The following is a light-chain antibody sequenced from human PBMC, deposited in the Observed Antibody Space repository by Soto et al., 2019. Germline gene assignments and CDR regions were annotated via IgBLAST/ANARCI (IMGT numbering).Light chain of an antibody. V-gene: IGKV3-15*01. CDR3: QQYNNLPPT. Sequence: TQSPATLSLCPGERATISWLASQSVSSYLAWNQQKPGQAPRLLIYGAFTRATGIPARFSGTGSGTEFTLTISSLQSEDFAIYYCQQYNNLPPTFGQGTKVDIK. CDR2: GAF. CDR1: QSVSSY. J-gene: IGKJ1*01.